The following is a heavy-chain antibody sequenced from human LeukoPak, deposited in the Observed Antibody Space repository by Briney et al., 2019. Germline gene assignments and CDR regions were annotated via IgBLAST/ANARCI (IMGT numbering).Heavy chain of an antibody. Sequence: SETLSLTCTVSGGSISSYYWSWIRQPAGKGLEWIGRIYSSGSTNYNPSLKSRVSMSVDTSKNQFSLKLSSVPAADTAVYYCASGSGRPHYFDYWGQGTLVTVSS. CDR3: ASGSGRPHYFDY. V-gene: IGHV4-4*07. J-gene: IGHJ4*02. CDR2: IYSSGST. D-gene: IGHD2-15*01. CDR1: GGSISSYY.